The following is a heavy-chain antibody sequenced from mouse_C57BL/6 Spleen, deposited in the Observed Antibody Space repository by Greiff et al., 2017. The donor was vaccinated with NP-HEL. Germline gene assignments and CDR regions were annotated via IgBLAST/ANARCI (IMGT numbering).Heavy chain of an antibody. CDR3: ARDGYYGFDY. D-gene: IGHD2-3*01. CDR2: IYPSDSET. Sequence: VKLQQPGAELVRPGSSVKLSCKASGYTFTSYWMDWVKQRPGQGLEWIGNIYPSDSETHYNQKFKDKATLTVDKSSSTAYMQLSSLTSEDSAVYYCARDGYYGFDYWGQGTTLTVSS. CDR1: GYTFTSYW. J-gene: IGHJ2*01. V-gene: IGHV1-61*01.